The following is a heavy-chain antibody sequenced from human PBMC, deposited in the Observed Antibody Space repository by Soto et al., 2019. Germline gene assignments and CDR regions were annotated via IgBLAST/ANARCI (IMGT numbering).Heavy chain of an antibody. D-gene: IGHD3-3*01. CDR1: GFSLSNARMG. Sequence: SGHTLVNHTETLTMTCTASGFSLSNARMGVSWIRQPPGKALEWLAHIFSNDEKSYSTSLKSRLTISKDTSKSQVVLTMTNMDPVDTATYYCARGRFLEWLQYYFDYWGQGTLATVAS. J-gene: IGHJ4*02. CDR3: ARGRFLEWLQYYFDY. V-gene: IGHV2-26*01. CDR2: IFSNDEK.